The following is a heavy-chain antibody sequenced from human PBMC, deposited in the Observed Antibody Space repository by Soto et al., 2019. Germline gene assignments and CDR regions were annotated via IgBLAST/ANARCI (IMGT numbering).Heavy chain of an antibody. J-gene: IGHJ4*02. CDR3: ARGLYDSSGYFPFDY. D-gene: IGHD3-22*01. CDR2: INAGNGNT. V-gene: IGHV1-3*01. CDR1: GYTFTSSA. Sequence: ASVKVSCKASGYTFTSSAMHWVRQAPGQRLEWMGWINAGNGNTKYSQKFQGRVTITRDTSASTAYMELSSLRSEDTAVYYCARGLYDSSGYFPFDYWGQGTLVTVSS.